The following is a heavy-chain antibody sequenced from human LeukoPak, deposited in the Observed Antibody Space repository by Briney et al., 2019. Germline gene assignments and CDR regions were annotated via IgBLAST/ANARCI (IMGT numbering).Heavy chain of an antibody. CDR3: ARDLSDRVLRYFDWLLY. CDR2: ISSSSSTI. CDR1: GFTFSSYS. J-gene: IGHJ4*02. Sequence: GGSLRLSCAASGFTFSSYSMNWVRQAPGKGLEWLSYISSSSSTIYYADSVKGRFTISRDNAKNSLYLQMNSLRAEDTAVYYCARDLSDRVLRYFDWLLYWGQGTLVTVSS. V-gene: IGHV3-48*04. D-gene: IGHD3-9*01.